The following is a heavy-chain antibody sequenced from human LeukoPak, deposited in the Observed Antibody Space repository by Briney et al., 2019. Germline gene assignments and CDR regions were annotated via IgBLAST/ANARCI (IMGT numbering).Heavy chain of an antibody. J-gene: IGHJ5*02. CDR3: ARRLTQYDCFDP. CDR1: GDSFSSNSVT. Sequence: SQTLSLTCAISGDSFSSNSVTWNWIMQSPSRGLEWLGRTYYRSTWYNDYAVSVRGRITVNPDTSKNQFSLHLNSVTPEDTAVYYCARRLTQYDCFDPWGQGILVTVSS. V-gene: IGHV6-1*01. CDR2: TYYRSTWYN. D-gene: IGHD2-2*01.